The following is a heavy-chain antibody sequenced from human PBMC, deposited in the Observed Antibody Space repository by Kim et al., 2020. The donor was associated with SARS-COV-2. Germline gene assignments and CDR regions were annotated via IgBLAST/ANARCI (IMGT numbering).Heavy chain of an antibody. CDR3: AREDYDSSGYYYGVAY. CDR2: INPSGGST. CDR1: GYTFTSYY. Sequence: ASVKVSCKASGYTFTSYYMHWVRQAPGQGLEWMGIINPSGGSTSYAQKFQGRVTMTRDTSTSTVYMELSSLRSEDTAVYYCAREDYDSSGYYYGVAYWGQGTLVTVSS. V-gene: IGHV1-46*01. D-gene: IGHD3-22*01. J-gene: IGHJ4*02.